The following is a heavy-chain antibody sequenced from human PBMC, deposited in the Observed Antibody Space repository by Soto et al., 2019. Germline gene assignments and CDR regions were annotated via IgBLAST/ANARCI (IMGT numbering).Heavy chain of an antibody. D-gene: IGHD5-18*01. CDR1: GYRFTSYW. V-gene: IGHV5-51*01. J-gene: IGHJ3*02. CDR3: ARPQAVGYDVFDI. Sequence: GEYLKISCKGSGYRFTSYWIAWVRQMPGKGLEWMGIIFPGDSDHRYSPSFQGQVTISADKSIPTAYLQWSSLKASETAMYYGARPQAVGYDVFDIWGQGTMVTVSS. CDR2: IFPGDSDH.